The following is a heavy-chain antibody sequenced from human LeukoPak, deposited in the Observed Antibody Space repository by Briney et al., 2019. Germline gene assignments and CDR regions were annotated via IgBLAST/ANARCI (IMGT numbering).Heavy chain of an antibody. Sequence: GGSLRLSCEASGLTFSSYAMTWFRKAPGKGLDGVSCVTGSGYSTDYADSVKGRFTISRANSKNTLYLQMNSLRVEDTAVYYCAKDKKDYYESSGYYDYWGQGTLVTVSS. CDR1: GLTFSSYA. D-gene: IGHD3-22*01. V-gene: IGHV3-23*01. CDR2: VTGSGYST. J-gene: IGHJ4*02. CDR3: AKDKKDYYESSGYYDY.